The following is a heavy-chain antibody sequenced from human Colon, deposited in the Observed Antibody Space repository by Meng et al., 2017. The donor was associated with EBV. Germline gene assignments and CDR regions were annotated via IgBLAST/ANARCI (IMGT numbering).Heavy chain of an antibody. CDR1: GGSFSFSGYF. D-gene: IGHD4-11*01. CDR2: VNHSGDT. J-gene: IGHJ4*02. CDR3: ARGSRMRLQGFSFFDN. Sequence: QVELEEWGGGLLKPSETLSLTCAVYGGSFSFSGYFWSWIRQPPGKGLEWIGEVNHSGDTNYNPSFKSRVTVNLDTSKKQFSLKLTSVTAVDTAVYYCARGSRMRLQGFSFFDNWGQGTLVTVSS. V-gene: IGHV4-34*01.